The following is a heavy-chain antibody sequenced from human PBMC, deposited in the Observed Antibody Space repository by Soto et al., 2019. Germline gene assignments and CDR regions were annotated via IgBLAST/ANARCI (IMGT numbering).Heavy chain of an antibody. CDR2: INAGNGNT. Sequence: ASVKVSCKASGYTFTSYAMHWVRQAPGQRLEWMGWINAGNGNTKYSQKFQGRVTMTSDTSTSTAYMELRSLRSEDTAVYYCARDLGSGYYGSGSYCDYWGQGTLVTVSS. J-gene: IGHJ4*02. V-gene: IGHV1-3*01. CDR3: ARDLGSGYYGSGSYCDY. D-gene: IGHD3-10*01. CDR1: GYTFTSYA.